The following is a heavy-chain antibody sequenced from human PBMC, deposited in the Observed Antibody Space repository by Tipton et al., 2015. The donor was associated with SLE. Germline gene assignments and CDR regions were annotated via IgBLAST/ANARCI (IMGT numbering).Heavy chain of an antibody. D-gene: IGHD3-16*01. V-gene: IGHV1-18*01. CDR1: GYTFLNFG. CDR2: ISAYHGNT. J-gene: IGHJ4*02. CDR3: GGVGGGGQFLFDF. Sequence: QSGPEVKKPGAAVKVSCKASGYTFLNFGVSWVRQAPGQGLEWMGWISAYHGNTDCAQTFQNRLTMTTETSTSTAYMELRTLRSDSTAVGCCGGVGGGGQFLFDFWGQGTLVTVSS.